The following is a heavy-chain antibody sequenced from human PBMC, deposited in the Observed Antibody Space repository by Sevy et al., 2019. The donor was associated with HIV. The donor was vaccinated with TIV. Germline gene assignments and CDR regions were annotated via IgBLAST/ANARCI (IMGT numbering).Heavy chain of an antibody. CDR3: ARVVLYYDANYCDY. V-gene: IGHV3-48*02. Sequence: GGSLRLSCAASGFSFSQYSMNWVRQAPGKGLEWLSYISGTSGTIYYAASVKGRFTISRDNAKNSVYLQMNSLREEDTAVYYCARVVLYYDANYCDYWGQGALVTVSS. CDR2: ISGTSGTI. D-gene: IGHD3-22*01. J-gene: IGHJ4*02. CDR1: GFSFSQYS.